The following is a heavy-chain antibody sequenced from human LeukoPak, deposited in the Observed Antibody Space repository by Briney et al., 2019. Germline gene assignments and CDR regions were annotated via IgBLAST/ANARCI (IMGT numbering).Heavy chain of an antibody. D-gene: IGHD6-13*01. Sequence: GGSLRLSCAASGFTFSSYEMNWVRQAPGKGLEWVSYISSSGSTIYYADSVKGRFTISRDNAKNSLYLHMNSLRAEDTAVYYCARETPDSSSWAVFDYWGQGTLVTVSS. CDR2: ISSSGSTI. V-gene: IGHV3-48*03. CDR3: ARETPDSSSWAVFDY. J-gene: IGHJ4*02. CDR1: GFTFSSYE.